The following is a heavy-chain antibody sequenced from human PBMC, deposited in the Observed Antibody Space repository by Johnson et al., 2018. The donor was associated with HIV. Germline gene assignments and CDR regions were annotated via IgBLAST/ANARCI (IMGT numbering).Heavy chain of an antibody. CDR2: IRWNSGSI. J-gene: IGHJ3*02. CDR1: GFTFDDYA. D-gene: IGHD3-10*01. CDR3: AKSTQASIVRESGPYGAFDI. Sequence: VQLVESGGGLVQPGRSLRLSCAASGFTFDDYAMHWVRQAPGKGLEWVSGIRWNSGSIGYADSVKGRFTISRDNSKNTLYLQMNSLRAEDTALYYCAKSTQASIVRESGPYGAFDIWGQGTMVTVSS. V-gene: IGHV3-9*01.